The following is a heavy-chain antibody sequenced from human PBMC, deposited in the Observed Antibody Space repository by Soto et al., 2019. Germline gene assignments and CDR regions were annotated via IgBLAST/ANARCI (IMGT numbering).Heavy chain of an antibody. D-gene: IGHD2-2*01. J-gene: IGHJ6*02. CDR2: IRSKANSYAT. V-gene: IGHV3-73*01. Sequence: PGGSLRLSCAASGFTFSGSAMHWVRQASGKGLEWVGRIRSKANSYATAYAASVKGRFTISRDDSKNTAYLQMNSLKTEDTAVYYCTSLVVPAAMRRSYYGMDVWGQGTTVTVSS. CDR3: TSLVVPAAMRRSYYGMDV. CDR1: GFTFSGSA.